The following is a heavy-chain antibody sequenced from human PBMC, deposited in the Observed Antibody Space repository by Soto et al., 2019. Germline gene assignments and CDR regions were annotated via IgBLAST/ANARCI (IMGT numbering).Heavy chain of an antibody. CDR3: AKGSGD. V-gene: IGHV3-30*18. Sequence: GGSLRLSCAASGFTFSSYGMHWVRQAPGKGLEWVAVISYDGSNKYYADSVKGRFTISRDNSKNTPYLQMNSLRAEGTAVYYCAKGSGDWGQGTLVTVSS. CDR2: ISYDGSNK. D-gene: IGHD6-19*01. CDR1: GFTFSSYG. J-gene: IGHJ4*02.